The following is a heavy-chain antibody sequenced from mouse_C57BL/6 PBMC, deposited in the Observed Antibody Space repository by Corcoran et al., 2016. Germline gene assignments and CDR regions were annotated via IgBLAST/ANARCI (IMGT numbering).Heavy chain of an antibody. CDR3: ARKDYYGNFGAY. V-gene: IGHV1-80*01. CDR2: IYPGDGDT. D-gene: IGHD2-1*01. J-gene: IGHJ3*01. CDR1: GYAFSSYW. Sequence: QVQLQQSGAELVKPGASVKISCKASGYAFSSYWMNWVKQRPGKGLEWIGQIYPGDGDTNYNGKFKGKATLTADKSSSTAYMQLSSLTSEDSAVYFCARKDYYGNFGAYWGQGTLVTVSA.